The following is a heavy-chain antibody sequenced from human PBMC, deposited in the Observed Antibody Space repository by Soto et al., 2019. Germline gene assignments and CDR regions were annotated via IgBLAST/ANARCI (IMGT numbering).Heavy chain of an antibody. CDR2: IYYSGYT. CDR3: AARRDTNRPYFDY. V-gene: IGHV4-59*08. Sequence: QVQLQESGPGLVKPSETLSLTCTVSGGSISSYYWSWIRQPPGKGLEWIACIYYSGYTNYNPSRKSLVTISVDTSKNQFPLKLSSVTAADAADDYCAARRDTNRPYFDYWGQGTLVTVSS. D-gene: IGHD2-8*01. J-gene: IGHJ4*02. CDR1: GGSISSYY.